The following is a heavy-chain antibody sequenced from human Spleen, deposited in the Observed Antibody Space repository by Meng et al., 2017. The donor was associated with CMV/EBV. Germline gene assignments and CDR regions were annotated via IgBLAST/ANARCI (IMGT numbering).Heavy chain of an antibody. V-gene: IGHV3-72*01. CDR2: TRNKANSYTT. CDR3: ARPYSSSSRVWYGMDV. J-gene: IGHJ6*02. CDR1: GFTFSDHY. D-gene: IGHD6-6*01. Sequence: GESLKISCAASGFTFSDHYMDWVRQAPGKGLEWVGRTRNKANSYTTEYAASVKGRFTISRDDSKNSLYLQMNSLRAEDTAVYYCARPYSSSSRVWYGMDVWGQGTTVTVSS.